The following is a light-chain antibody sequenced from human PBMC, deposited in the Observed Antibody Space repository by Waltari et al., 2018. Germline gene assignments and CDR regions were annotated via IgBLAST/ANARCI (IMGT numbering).Light chain of an antibody. V-gene: IGLV1-44*01. CDR3: ATWDDSLNGLV. Sequence: QSVLTQPPSASGTPGHRVTIACSGSSSNIVGHTENWYHHVPGPAPKLLIYNHNRRPSGVPGRFSGSKSGTSASLAISGLQSEDEADYYCATWDDSLNGLVFGGGTELTVL. CDR1: SSNIVGHT. J-gene: IGLJ2*01. CDR2: NHN.